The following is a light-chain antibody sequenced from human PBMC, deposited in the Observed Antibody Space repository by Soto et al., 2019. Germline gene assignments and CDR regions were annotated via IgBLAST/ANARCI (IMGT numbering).Light chain of an antibody. J-gene: IGKJ3*01. CDR2: GTS. V-gene: IGKV3-20*01. Sequence: TQSPGTLSLSPGERATLSCRASQSIRSSYLAWYQQKPGQAPRLLIYGTSSRATGIPDRFSGSGSGTDFTLTISILEPEDSAVYYCQQYGSSPPFTFGPGTKVDIK. CDR3: QQYGSSPPFT. CDR1: QSIRSSY.